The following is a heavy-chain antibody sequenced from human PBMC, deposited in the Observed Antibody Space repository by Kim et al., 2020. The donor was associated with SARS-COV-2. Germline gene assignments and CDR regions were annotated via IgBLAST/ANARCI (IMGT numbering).Heavy chain of an antibody. Sequence: ETLSLTCTVSGGSISSSSDYWGWIRQPPGKGLEWIGSIYYSGSTYYNPSLKSRVTISVDTSKSHFSLKLSSVTAADTAVYYCARHVKSGSYYDDYWGQGTLVTVSS. V-gene: IGHV4-39*01. J-gene: IGHJ4*02. CDR2: IYYSGST. CDR1: GGSISSSSDY. CDR3: ARHVKSGSYYDDY. D-gene: IGHD1-26*01.